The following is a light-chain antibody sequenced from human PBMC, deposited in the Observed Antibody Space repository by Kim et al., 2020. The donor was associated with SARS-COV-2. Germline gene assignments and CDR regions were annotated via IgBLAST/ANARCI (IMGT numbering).Light chain of an antibody. CDR3: SSYIRGSTNYV. Sequence: QSALTQPASVPGSPGQSITISCTGTSSDVGGYKYVSWYQQHPGKAPKLVIYEVSNRPSGVSNRFSGSKSGNTASLTISGVQAEDEADYYCSSYIRGSTNYVFGTGTKVTVL. J-gene: IGLJ1*01. V-gene: IGLV2-14*01. CDR2: EVS. CDR1: SSDVGGYKY.